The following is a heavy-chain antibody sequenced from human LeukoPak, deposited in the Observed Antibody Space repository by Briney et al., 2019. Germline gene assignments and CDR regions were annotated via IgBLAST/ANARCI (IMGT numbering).Heavy chain of an antibody. D-gene: IGHD2-2*02. J-gene: IGHJ4*02. Sequence: GGSLRLSCAASGLTFSTYGMHWVRQAPGKGLEWVAVISYDGSSIYYADSVKGRFAISRDNSKNTLYLQMNSLRAEDTAVYYCAKDRSSHYTCDYWGQGTLVTVSS. CDR1: GLTFSTYG. CDR2: ISYDGSSI. CDR3: AKDRSSHYTCDY. V-gene: IGHV3-30*18.